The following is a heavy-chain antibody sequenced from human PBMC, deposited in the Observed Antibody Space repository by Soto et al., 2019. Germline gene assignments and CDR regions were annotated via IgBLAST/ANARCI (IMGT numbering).Heavy chain of an antibody. J-gene: IGHJ3*02. D-gene: IGHD2-21*02. Sequence: QVQLVESGGGVVQPGRSLRLSCAASGFTFSSYGMHWVRQAPGKGLEWVAVISYDGSNKYYADSVKGRFTISRDNSKNTLYLQMNSLRAEDMAVYYCASNCGGDCFTLIGDAFDIWGQGTVVTVSS. CDR1: GFTFSSYG. V-gene: IGHV3-30*03. CDR3: ASNCGGDCFTLIGDAFDI. CDR2: ISYDGSNK.